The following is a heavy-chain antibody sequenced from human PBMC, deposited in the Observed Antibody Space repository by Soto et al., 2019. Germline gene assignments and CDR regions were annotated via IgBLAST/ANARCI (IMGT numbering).Heavy chain of an antibody. CDR3: AREPAGTQRKRFDY. V-gene: IGHV3-30*19. Sequence: GGSLRLSCAASGFTFSSYGMHWVRQAPGKGLEWVAVIWYDGSNKYYADSVKGRFTISRDNSKNTLYLQMNSLRAEDTAVYYCAREPAGTQRKRFDYWGQGTLVTVSS. J-gene: IGHJ4*02. CDR1: GFTFSSYG. D-gene: IGHD6-13*01. CDR2: IWYDGSNK.